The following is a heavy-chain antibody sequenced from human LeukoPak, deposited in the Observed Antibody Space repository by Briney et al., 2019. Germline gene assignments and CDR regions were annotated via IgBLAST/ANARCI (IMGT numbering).Heavy chain of an antibody. J-gene: IGHJ6*02. CDR1: GFIVSSNY. D-gene: IGHD2-2*01. Sequence: PGESLRLSCAASGFIVSSNYMSWVRQAPGKGLEWVSVIYSGGSTYYADSVKGRFTISRDNSKNTLYLQMNSLRAEDTAVYYCARVHCSSTSCYYGMDVWGQGTTVTVSS. CDR2: IYSGGST. V-gene: IGHV3-53*01. CDR3: ARVHCSSTSCYYGMDV.